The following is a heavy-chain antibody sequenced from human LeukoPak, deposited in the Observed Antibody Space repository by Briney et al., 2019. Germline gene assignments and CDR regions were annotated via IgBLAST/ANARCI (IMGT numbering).Heavy chain of an antibody. CDR1: GFTFSSYE. V-gene: IGHV3-43*01. J-gene: IGHJ5*01. CDR3: VKGNTGTYYDNWFDS. Sequence: GGSLRLSCAASGFTFSSYEMNWVRQAPGKGLEWVSLSSWNGVTTYYADSVKGRFTFSRDNIKNSLYLQMNSLRNDDTALYYCVKGNTGTYYDNWFDSWGQGTLVTVSS. D-gene: IGHD1-26*01. CDR2: SSWNGVTT.